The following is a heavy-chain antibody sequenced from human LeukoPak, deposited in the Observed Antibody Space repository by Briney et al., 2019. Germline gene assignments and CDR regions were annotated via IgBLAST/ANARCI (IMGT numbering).Heavy chain of an antibody. Sequence: ASVKVSCKASGGTFISYAISWVRQAPGQGLEWMGGIIPIFGTANYAQKFQGRVTITADESTSTAYMELSSLRSEDTAVYYCARGYCSGGSCYSVPEGGAFDIWGQGTMVTVSS. CDR1: GGTFISYA. D-gene: IGHD2-15*01. CDR3: ARGYCSGGSCYSVPEGGAFDI. CDR2: IIPIFGTA. V-gene: IGHV1-69*13. J-gene: IGHJ3*02.